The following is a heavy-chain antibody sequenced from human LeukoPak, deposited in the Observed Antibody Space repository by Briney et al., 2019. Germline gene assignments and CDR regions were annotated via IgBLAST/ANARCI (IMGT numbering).Heavy chain of an antibody. CDR3: ARDFFMITFGGVINDAFDI. CDR2: INPNSGGT. CDR1: GYTFTGYY. Sequence: ASVKVSGKASGYTFTGYYMHWVRQAHGQGLGGMGWINPNSGGTNYAQKFQGRVTMTRDTSISTAYMELSRLRSDDAAVYYCARDFFMITFGGVINDAFDIWGQGTMVTVSS. D-gene: IGHD3-16*01. V-gene: IGHV1-2*02. J-gene: IGHJ3*02.